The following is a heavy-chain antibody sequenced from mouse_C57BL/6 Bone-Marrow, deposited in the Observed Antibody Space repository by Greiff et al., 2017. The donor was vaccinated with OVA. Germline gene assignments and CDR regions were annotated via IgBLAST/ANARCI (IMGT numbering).Heavy chain of an antibody. Sequence: DVKLVESGGGLVKPGGSLKLSCAASGFTFSDYGMHWVRQAPEKGLEWVAYISSGSSTIYYADTVKGRFTISRDNAKNTLFLQMTSLRSEDTAMYYCAREGSYGNYRGWFAYWGQGTLVTVSA. D-gene: IGHD2-1*01. CDR1: GFTFSDYG. CDR3: AREGSYGNYRGWFAY. J-gene: IGHJ3*01. V-gene: IGHV5-17*01. CDR2: ISSGSSTI.